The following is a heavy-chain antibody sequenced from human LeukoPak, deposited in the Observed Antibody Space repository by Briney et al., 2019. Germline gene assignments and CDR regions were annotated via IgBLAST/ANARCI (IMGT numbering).Heavy chain of an antibody. CDR1: GYTFTGYY. CDR2: INPNSGGT. CDR3: ARVGSGHYDSSGYPHAFDI. V-gene: IGHV1-2*02. Sequence: ASVKVSCKASGYTFTGYYMHWVRQAPGQGLEWMGWINPNSGGTNYAQKFQGRVTMTRDTSISTAYMELSRLRSDDTAVYYCARVGSGHYDSSGYPHAFDIWGQGTMVTVSS. J-gene: IGHJ3*02. D-gene: IGHD3-22*01.